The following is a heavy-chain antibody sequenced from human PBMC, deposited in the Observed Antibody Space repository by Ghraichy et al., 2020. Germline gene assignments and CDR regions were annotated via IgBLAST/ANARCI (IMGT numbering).Heavy chain of an antibody. CDR2: INAGNGNT. V-gene: IGHV1-3*01. J-gene: IGHJ2*01. Sequence: ASVKVSCKASGYMFSSYAMHWVRQAPGERLEWMGWINAGNGNTKYSQKFQGRITITRDTSASTAYMELSSLRSEDTAVYYCARGRGGSYQREWFLDLWGRGTLVTASS. CDR1: GYMFSSYA. CDR3: ARGRGGSYQREWFLDL. D-gene: IGHD1-26*01.